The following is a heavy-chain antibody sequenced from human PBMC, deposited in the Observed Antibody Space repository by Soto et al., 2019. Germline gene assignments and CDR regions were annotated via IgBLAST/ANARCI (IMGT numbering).Heavy chain of an antibody. D-gene: IGHD6-19*01. CDR1: GYTFTSYY. CDR2: INPSGGST. CDR3: ARDKHVIAVAGYNWFDP. J-gene: IGHJ5*02. V-gene: IGHV1-46*01. Sequence: GASVKVSCKASGYTFTSYYMHWVRQAPGQGLEWMGIINPSGGSTSYAQKFQGRVTMTRDTSTSTAYMELSSLRSEDTAVYYCARDKHVIAVAGYNWFDPWGQGTLVTVSS.